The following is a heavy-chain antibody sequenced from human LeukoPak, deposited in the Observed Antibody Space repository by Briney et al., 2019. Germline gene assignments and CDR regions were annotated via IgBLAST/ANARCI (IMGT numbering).Heavy chain of an antibody. J-gene: IGHJ5*02. Sequence: PGGSLRLSCAASGFTLSSYAMHWVRQAPGKGLEWVAVISYDGSNKYYADSVKGRFTISRDNSKNTLYLQMNSLRAEDTAVYYCARDRIAVALNWFDPWGQGTLVTVSS. V-gene: IGHV3-30*01. CDR3: ARDRIAVALNWFDP. CDR1: GFTLSSYA. CDR2: ISYDGSNK. D-gene: IGHD6-19*01.